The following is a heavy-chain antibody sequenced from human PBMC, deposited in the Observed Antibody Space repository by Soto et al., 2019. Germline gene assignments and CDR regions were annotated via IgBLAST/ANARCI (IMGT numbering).Heavy chain of an antibody. J-gene: IGHJ4*02. CDR1: GYTFTGYY. Sequence: QVQLVQSGAEVKKPGASVKVSCKASGYTFTGYYMHWVRQAPGQGLEWMGWNNPNSGGTNYAQKFQGRVTMTRDTSINTAYMELSRLRSDDTAVYYCVREVDSSGSSVYFDYCGQGTLVTVSS. V-gene: IGHV1-2*02. D-gene: IGHD3-22*01. CDR3: VREVDSSGSSVYFDY. CDR2: NNPNSGGT.